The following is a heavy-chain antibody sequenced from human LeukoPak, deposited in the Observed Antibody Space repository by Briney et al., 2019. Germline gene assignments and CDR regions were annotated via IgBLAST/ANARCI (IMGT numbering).Heavy chain of an antibody. CDR3: ARDYGSGTYRDAFDI. CDR2: IYPGDSDT. D-gene: IGHD3-10*01. V-gene: IGHV5-51*01. Sequence: GESLKISCKGSGYTFTGYWIGWVRRMPGKDLVWMGVIYPGDSDTRYSPSFQGQVTISVDKSISTACLQWSSLKASDTATYYCARDYGSGTYRDAFDIWGQGTMVTVSS. CDR1: GYTFTGYW. J-gene: IGHJ3*02.